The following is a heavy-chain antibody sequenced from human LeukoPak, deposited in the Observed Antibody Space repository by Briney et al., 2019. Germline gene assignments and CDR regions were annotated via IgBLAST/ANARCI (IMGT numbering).Heavy chain of an antibody. Sequence: SETLSLTCTVSGGSISSYYWSWIRQPPGKGLEWIGYIYYSGSTNYNPSLKSRVTISVDTSKNQFSLKLSSVTAADTAVYYCARGLRGSGSAAYYFDYWGQGTLVTVSS. J-gene: IGHJ4*02. D-gene: IGHD3-10*01. CDR1: GGSISSYY. CDR2: IYYSGST. V-gene: IGHV4-59*12. CDR3: ARGLRGSGSAAYYFDY.